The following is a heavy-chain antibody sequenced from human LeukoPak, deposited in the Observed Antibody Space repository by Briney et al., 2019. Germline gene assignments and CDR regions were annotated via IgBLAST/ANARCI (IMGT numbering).Heavy chain of an antibody. CDR3: ATDRALVVGATGAFDI. J-gene: IGHJ3*02. CDR1: GYTFTSYY. CDR2: INPTGGST. Sequence: ASVKVSCKASGYTFTSYYMHWVRQAPGEGLEWMGIINPTGGSTSYAQKFQGRVTMTEDTSTDTAYMELSSLRSEDTAVYYCATDRALVVGATGAFDIWGQGTMVTVSS. V-gene: IGHV1-46*01. D-gene: IGHD1-26*01.